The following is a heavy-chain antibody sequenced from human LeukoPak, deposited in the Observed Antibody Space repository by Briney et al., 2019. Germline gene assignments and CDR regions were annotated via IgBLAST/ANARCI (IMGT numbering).Heavy chain of an antibody. CDR1: GGSFSGYY. CDR3: ARGPLLEATNFDY. V-gene: IGHV4-34*01. Sequence: KSSETLSLTCAVYGGSFSGYYWSWIRQPPGKGLEWVGEINHSGSTNYNPSLKSRVTISVDTSKNQFSLKLSSVTAADTAVYYCARGPLLEATNFDYWGQGTLVTVSS. CDR2: INHSGST. D-gene: IGHD5-12*01. J-gene: IGHJ4*02.